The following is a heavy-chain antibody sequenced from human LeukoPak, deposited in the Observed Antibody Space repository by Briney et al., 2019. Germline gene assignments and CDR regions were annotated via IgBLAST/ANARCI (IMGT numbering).Heavy chain of an antibody. CDR2: IYYSGST. CDR3: ARHGIVATIIRPWDV. D-gene: IGHD5-12*01. CDR1: GGSISSSSYY. V-gene: IGHV4-39*01. Sequence: PSETLSLTCTVSGGSISSSSYYWGWIRQPPGKGLGWIGRIYYSGSTYYNPSLKSRVTISVDTSKNQFSLKLSSVTAADTAVYYCARHGIVATIIRPWDVWGKGTTVTVSS. J-gene: IGHJ6*04.